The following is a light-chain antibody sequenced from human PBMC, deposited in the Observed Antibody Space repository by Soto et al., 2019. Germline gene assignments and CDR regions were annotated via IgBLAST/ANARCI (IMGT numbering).Light chain of an antibody. J-gene: IGKJ1*01. Sequence: QMTKSPSSVSATVWDRVTITCGASQSISSYLSWYQQKPGKAPKLLIYKASSLESGVPSRFSGSGSGTDFTLTISSQQPEDSAPYYCQQYYTYPWTFGQGTKVDIK. CDR1: QSISSY. CDR3: QQYYTYPWT. V-gene: IGKV1-5*03. CDR2: KAS.